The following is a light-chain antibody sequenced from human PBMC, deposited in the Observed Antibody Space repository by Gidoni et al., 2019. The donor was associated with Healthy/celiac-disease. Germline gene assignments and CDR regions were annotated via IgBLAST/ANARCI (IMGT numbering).Light chain of an antibody. CDR3: QQSYSTSWT. V-gene: IGKV1-39*01. J-gene: IGKJ1*01. Sequence: DIQMTQSPSSLSASVGDSVTITCRARQSISSYLNWYQQKPGKAPKLLIYAASSLQSGVPSRFSGSGSGTDFTLTISSLQPEDFATYYCQQSYSTSWTFGQGTKVEIK. CDR2: AAS. CDR1: QSISSY.